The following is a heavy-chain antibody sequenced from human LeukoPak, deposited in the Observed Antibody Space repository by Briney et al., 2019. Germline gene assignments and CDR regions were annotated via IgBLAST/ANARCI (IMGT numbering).Heavy chain of an antibody. Sequence: GGSLRLSCAASGFTFSSYGMHWVRQAPGKGLEWVAVIWYDGSNKYYADSVKGRFTISRDNSKNTLYLQMNSLRAEDTAVYYCARDRILYGSGYYCYGMDVWGQGTTVTVSS. CDR2: IWYDGSNK. CDR3: ARDRILYGSGYYCYGMDV. V-gene: IGHV3-33*01. J-gene: IGHJ6*02. CDR1: GFTFSSYG. D-gene: IGHD3-10*01.